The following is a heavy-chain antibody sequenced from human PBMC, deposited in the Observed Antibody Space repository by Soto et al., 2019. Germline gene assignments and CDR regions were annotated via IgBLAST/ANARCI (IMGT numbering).Heavy chain of an antibody. CDR3: VPRKGDPFT. D-gene: IGHD3-16*01. CDR1: GFTFRNYA. V-gene: IGHV3-23*01. J-gene: IGHJ4*02. Sequence: GGSLRLSCVASGFTFRNYAMHWVRQAPGKGLEWVSHLSSSGGSTYYADSVKGRFTISRDNSKNTLSLQMNSLRVEDSAVYYCVPRKGDPFTWGPGTLVTVSS. CDR2: LSSSGGST.